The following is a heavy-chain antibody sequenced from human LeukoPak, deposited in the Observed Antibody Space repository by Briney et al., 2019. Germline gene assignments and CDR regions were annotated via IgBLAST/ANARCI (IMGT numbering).Heavy chain of an antibody. CDR2: ISGSGGST. CDR3: AKDALAAAGIYYFDY. J-gene: IGHJ4*02. D-gene: IGHD6-13*01. V-gene: IGHV3-23*01. CDR1: GFTFSSYA. Sequence: PGGSLRLSCAASGFTFSSYAMSWVRQAPGKGLEWVSAISGSGGSTYHADSVKGRFTISRDDSKNTLYLQMNSLRAEDTAVYYCAKDALAAAGIYYFDYWGQGTLVTVSS.